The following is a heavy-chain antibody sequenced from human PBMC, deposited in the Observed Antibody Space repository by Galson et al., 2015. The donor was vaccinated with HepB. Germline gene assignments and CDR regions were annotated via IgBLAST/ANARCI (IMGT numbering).Heavy chain of an antibody. CDR1: GGSISSGSYY. CDR3: ARSLSDLGVWGSYRYKGNWFDP. D-gene: IGHD3-16*02. CDR2: IYTSGST. Sequence: TLSLTCTVSGGSISSGSYYWSWIRQPAGKGLEWIGRIYTSGSTNYNPSLKSRVTISVDTSKNQFSLKLSSVTAADTAVYYCARSLSDLGVWGSYRYKGNWFDPWGQGTLVTVSS. V-gene: IGHV4-61*02. J-gene: IGHJ5*02.